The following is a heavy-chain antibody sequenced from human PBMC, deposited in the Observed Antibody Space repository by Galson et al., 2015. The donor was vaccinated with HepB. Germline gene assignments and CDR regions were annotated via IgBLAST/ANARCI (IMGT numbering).Heavy chain of an antibody. CDR1: GFTFSSYS. CDR2: ISSSSSTI. CDR3: ARDQYLGNGDFDY. J-gene: IGHJ4*02. Sequence: LRLSCAASGFTFSSYSMNWVRQAPGKGLGWVSYISSSSSTIYYADSVKGRFTISRDNAKNSLYLQMNSLRDEDTAVYYCARDQYLGNGDFDYWGQGTLVTVSS. V-gene: IGHV3-48*02. D-gene: IGHD2/OR15-2a*01.